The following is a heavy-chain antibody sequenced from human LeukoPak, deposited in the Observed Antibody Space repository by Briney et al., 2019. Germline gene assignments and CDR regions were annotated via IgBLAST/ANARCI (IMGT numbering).Heavy chain of an antibody. CDR2: IWYDGSNK. J-gene: IGHJ4*02. CDR1: GFTFSSYG. V-gene: IGHV3-33*06. CDR3: AKAPYYDILTGYYHFDY. Sequence: GRSLRLSCAASGFTFSSYGMHWVRQAPGKGLEWVAVIWYDGSNKYYADSVKGRFTISRDNSKNTLYLQMNSLRAEDTAVYYCAKAPYYDILTGYYHFDYWGQGTLVTVSS. D-gene: IGHD3-9*01.